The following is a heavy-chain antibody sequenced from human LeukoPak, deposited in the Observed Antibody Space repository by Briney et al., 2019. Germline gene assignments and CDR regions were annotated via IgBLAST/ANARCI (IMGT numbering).Heavy chain of an antibody. CDR3: AKGSVFYNPFDY. CDR1: GFTFSNYG. Sequence: GESLRLSCAASGFTFSNYGMHWVRQAPGKGLEWMAFIRYNGSNKYYADSVKGRFTISRDNSKNTLYLQVNSLRAEDTAVYYCAKGSVFYNPFDYWGQGTLVTVSS. J-gene: IGHJ4*02. D-gene: IGHD3-3*01. CDR2: IRYNGSNK. V-gene: IGHV3-30*02.